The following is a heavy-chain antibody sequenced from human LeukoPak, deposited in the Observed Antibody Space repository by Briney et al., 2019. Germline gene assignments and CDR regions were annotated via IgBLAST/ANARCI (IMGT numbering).Heavy chain of an antibody. D-gene: IGHD2-15*01. CDR3: ARAFCYSGGTCYSDYNDY. J-gene: IGHJ4*02. V-gene: IGHV3-72*01. CDR1: GFTFSDYY. Sequence: GGSLRLSCAASGFTFSDYYMDWVRQAPGKGLEWVGRTRNRANGYTTEYAASVEGRFTVSRDNSKNSLFLQMSGLKPEDTAVYFCARAFCYSGGTCYSDYNDYWGQGALVTVSS. CDR2: TRNRANGYTT.